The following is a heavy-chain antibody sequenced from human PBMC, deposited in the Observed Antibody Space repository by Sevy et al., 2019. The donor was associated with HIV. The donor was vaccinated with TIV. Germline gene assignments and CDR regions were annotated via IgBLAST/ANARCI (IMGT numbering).Heavy chain of an antibody. CDR1: GFIFSDYC. Sequence: GGSLRLSCAASGFIFSDYCMSWIRQAPGKGLEWVSYISASGHTRYDADSVRGRFTISSDNPKNSLYLQMNSLRAEDTAVYYCVRDQFRYNSHEKYFHHWGQGTLVTVSS. V-gene: IGHV3-11*01. CDR2: ISASGHTR. J-gene: IGHJ1*01. D-gene: IGHD1-20*01. CDR3: VRDQFRYNSHEKYFHH.